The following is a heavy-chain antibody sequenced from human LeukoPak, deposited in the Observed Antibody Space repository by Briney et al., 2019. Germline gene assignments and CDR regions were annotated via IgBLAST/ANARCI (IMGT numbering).Heavy chain of an antibody. CDR2: INPSGCST. CDR1: GYTFTSYY. CDR3: ASGADSLLSTLDYYYYYGMDV. J-gene: IGHJ6*02. D-gene: IGHD2-21*02. Sequence: ASVKVSCKASGYTFTSYYMHWVRQAPGQGLEWMGIINPSGCSTSYAQKFQGRVTMTRDTSTSTVYMELSSLRSEDTAVYYCASGADSLLSTLDYYYYYGMDVWGQGTTVTVSS. V-gene: IGHV1-46*03.